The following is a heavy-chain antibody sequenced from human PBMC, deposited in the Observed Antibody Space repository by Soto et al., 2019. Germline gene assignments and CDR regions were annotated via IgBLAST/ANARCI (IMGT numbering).Heavy chain of an antibody. CDR3: ARISSGNDY. V-gene: IGHV3-21*01. J-gene: IGHJ4*02. CDR1: GFTLSGYS. D-gene: IGHD3-22*01. CDR2: ISSTSSYI. Sequence: GALSLSCAASGFTLSGYSMNWVLQAPGKGLEWVSSISSTSSYIYYADSLKGRFTIYRDNAKNSLYLQMNSMRAEDTAVYYCARISSGNDYWGQGTLVPVSS.